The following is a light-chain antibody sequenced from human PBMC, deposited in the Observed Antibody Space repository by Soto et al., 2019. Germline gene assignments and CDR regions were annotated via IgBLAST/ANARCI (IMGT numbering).Light chain of an antibody. CDR1: QSLLHRNGNNY. Sequence: DIVMTQSPLSLPVTPGEPASISCRSSQSLLHRNGNNYLDWYPQKPGQSPQLLIYLGSNRASGVPDRFSGSGSGTDFTLKISRVEADDVGIYYCMQALQTPTAFGPGTKVDIK. CDR2: LGS. CDR3: MQALQTPTA. V-gene: IGKV2-28*01. J-gene: IGKJ3*01.